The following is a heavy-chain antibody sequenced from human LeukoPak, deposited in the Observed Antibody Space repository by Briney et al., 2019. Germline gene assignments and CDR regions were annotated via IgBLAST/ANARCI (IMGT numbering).Heavy chain of an antibody. D-gene: IGHD3-22*01. CDR3: ARDGVYYYDSSGLTYFDY. Sequence: GASVKVSCKASGYTFTSYYMHWVRQAPGQGLEWMGMINPSGGSTSYAQKFQGRVTMTRDTSTSTVYMELSSLGSEDTAVYYCARDGVYYYDSSGLTYFDYWGQGTLVTVSS. CDR2: INPSGGST. V-gene: IGHV1-46*01. CDR1: GYTFTSYY. J-gene: IGHJ4*02.